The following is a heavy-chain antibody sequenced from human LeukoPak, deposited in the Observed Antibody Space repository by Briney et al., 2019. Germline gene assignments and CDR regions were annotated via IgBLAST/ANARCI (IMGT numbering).Heavy chain of an antibody. CDR3: ASLRYGHAINI. Sequence: ASVTVSCKASGFTFTNYGLSWVRQAPGQGLEWMGWINTDNGDTNYAQRVQDRVTMTTDTSTSTAYMQLRSLRPDDTAMYYCASLRYGHAINIWGQGTMVTVSS. J-gene: IGHJ3*02. CDR1: GFTFTNYG. CDR2: INTDNGDT. D-gene: IGHD4-17*01. V-gene: IGHV1-18*01.